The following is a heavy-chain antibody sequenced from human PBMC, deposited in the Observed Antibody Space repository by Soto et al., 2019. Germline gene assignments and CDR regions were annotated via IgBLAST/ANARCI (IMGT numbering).Heavy chain of an antibody. J-gene: IGHJ6*03. V-gene: IGHV3-21*01. Sequence: GGSLRLSCAASGFTFSSYSMNWVRQAPWKGLEWVSSISSSSSYIYYADSVKGRFTISRDNAKNSLYLQMNSLRAEDTAVYYCAGGAKDLPSYYYYYYMDVWGKGTTVTVSS. CDR3: AGGAKDLPSYYYYYYMDV. CDR2: ISSSSSYI. CDR1: GFTFSSYS. D-gene: IGHD1-26*01.